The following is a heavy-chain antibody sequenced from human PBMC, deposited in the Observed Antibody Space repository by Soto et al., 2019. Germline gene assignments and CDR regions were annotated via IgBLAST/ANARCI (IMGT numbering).Heavy chain of an antibody. CDR3: ARRGKKSIYYYMDV. J-gene: IGHJ6*03. Sequence: QVQLQESGPGLVKPSETLSLTCTVSGGSISSYYWTWVRQSPGKGLEWIGYVFSSGSTNYNPSLECRVTISLYTSKHKFSLKVISVTAADTDVYYCARRGKKSIYYYMDVWGKGTTVTVSS. V-gene: IGHV4-59*08. CDR1: GGSISSYY. CDR2: VFSSGST.